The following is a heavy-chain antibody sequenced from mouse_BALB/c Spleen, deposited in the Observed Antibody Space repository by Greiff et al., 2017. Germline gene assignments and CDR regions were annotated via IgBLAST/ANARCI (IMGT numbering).Heavy chain of an antibody. V-gene: IGHV5-9-4*01. J-gene: IGHJ3*01. CDR3: ASHYGYDRVFAY. D-gene: IGHD2-2*01. CDR2: ISSGGSYT. CDR1: GFTFSSYA. Sequence: DVKLVESGGGLVKPGGSLKLSCAASGFTFSSYAMSWVRQSPEKRLEWVAEISSGGSYTYYPDTVTGRFTISRDNAKNTLYLEMSSLRSEDTAMYYCASHYGYDRVFAYWGQGTLVTVSA.